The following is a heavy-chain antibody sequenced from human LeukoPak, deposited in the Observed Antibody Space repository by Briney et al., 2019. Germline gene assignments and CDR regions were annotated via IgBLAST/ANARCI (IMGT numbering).Heavy chain of an antibody. Sequence: ASVKVSCKASGYTFTGYYMHWVRQAPGQGIEWMGWINPNSGGTNYAQKFQGRVTMTRDTSISTAYMELSRLRSDDTAVYYCAREGNAGYYFDYWGQGTLVTVSS. CDR1: GYTFTGYY. CDR3: AREGNAGYYFDY. J-gene: IGHJ4*02. D-gene: IGHD1-1*01. V-gene: IGHV1-2*02. CDR2: INPNSGGT.